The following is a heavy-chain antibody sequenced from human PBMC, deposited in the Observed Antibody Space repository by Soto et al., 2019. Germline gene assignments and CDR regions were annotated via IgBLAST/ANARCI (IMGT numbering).Heavy chain of an antibody. D-gene: IGHD1-1*01. CDR2: ISYDGSNK. CDR3: ARGPGWREGFNDDEDY. CDR1: GFSFSSYA. V-gene: IGHV3-30*04. Sequence: VQLVESGGGVVQPGKSLRLSCTASGFSFSSYAMHWVRQAPGKGLQWVGIISYDGSNKKFADAVMGRFTISRDNSKNTLYLQINSLRPEDTAVYYCARGPGWREGFNDDEDYWGQGTQVIVSS. J-gene: IGHJ4*02.